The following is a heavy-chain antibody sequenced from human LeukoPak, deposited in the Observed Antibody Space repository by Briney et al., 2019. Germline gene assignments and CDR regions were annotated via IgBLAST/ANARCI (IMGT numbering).Heavy chain of an antibody. CDR3: ARGTAQYYYNGSGYQFYFDY. D-gene: IGHD3-22*01. V-gene: IGHV1-2*02. CDR1: GYTFTGYY. J-gene: IGHJ4*02. CDR2: INPNSGGT. Sequence: GASVKVSCKASGYTFTGYYMHWVRQAPGQGLEWMGWINPNSGGTNYAQKFQGRVTMTRDTSISTAYMELSRLRSDDTAVYFCARGTAQYYYNGSGYQFYFDYWGQGALVTVSS.